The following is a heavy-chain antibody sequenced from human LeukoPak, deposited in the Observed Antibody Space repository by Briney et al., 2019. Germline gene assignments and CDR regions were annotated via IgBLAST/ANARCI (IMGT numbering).Heavy chain of an antibody. J-gene: IGHJ5*02. CDR1: GYTFTGYY. CDR2: INPNSGGT. V-gene: IGHV1-2*02. CDR3: ARDLGYCSSTSCRNWFDP. Sequence: ASVKVSCKASGYTFTGYYMHWVRQAPGQGLEWMGWINPNSGGTNYAQKLQGRVTMTRDTSISTAYMELSRLRSDDTAVYYCARDLGYCSSTSCRNWFDPWGQGTLVTVSS. D-gene: IGHD2-2*03.